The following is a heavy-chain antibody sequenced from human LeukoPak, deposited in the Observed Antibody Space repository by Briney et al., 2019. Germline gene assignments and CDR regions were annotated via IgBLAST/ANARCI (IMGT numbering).Heavy chain of an antibody. Sequence: SETLSLTCTVSGGSISSYYWSWIRQRAGKGLEWIGRIYTSGSTTYNPSLKSRVTMSVDTSKSQFSLNLMSVTAADTAVYYCTRDTGTTGEVKFDPWGQGTLVTVSS. CDR3: TRDTGTTGEVKFDP. D-gene: IGHD4-17*01. V-gene: IGHV4-4*07. CDR1: GGSISSYY. J-gene: IGHJ5*02. CDR2: IYTSGST.